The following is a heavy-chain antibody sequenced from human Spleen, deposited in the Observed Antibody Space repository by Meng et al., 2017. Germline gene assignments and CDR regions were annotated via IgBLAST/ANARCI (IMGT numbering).Heavy chain of an antibody. CDR3: ARNTYYYDSSGFLLDY. Sequence: SETLSLTCTVSGGSINSNTYFWSWIRQPAGKGLEWIGRISSSGGTNYNPSLKSRVTMSVDTSKTQVSLKLSSVTAADTAVYYCARNTYYYDSSGFLLDYWGQGTRVTVSS. V-gene: IGHV4-61*02. CDR2: ISSSGGT. D-gene: IGHD3-22*01. CDR1: GGSINSNTYF. J-gene: IGHJ4*02.